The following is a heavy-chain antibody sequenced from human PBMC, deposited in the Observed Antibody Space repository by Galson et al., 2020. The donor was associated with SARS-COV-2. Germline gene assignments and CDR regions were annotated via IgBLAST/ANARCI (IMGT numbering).Heavy chain of an antibody. CDR3: ATQNNNRLSYYFDF. CDR2: IPNDGSDT. D-gene: IGHD1-1*01. J-gene: IGHJ4*02. CDR1: GFIFNTYG. V-gene: IGHV3-30*02. Sequence: QLGESLKISCAASGFIFNTYGLHWVRQAPGKGLEWVAFIPNDGSDTYYADSVKGRFTITISRDNSRNTLYLQMNSLRSEDTAIYYCATQNNNRLSYYFDFWGQGTLVTVSS.